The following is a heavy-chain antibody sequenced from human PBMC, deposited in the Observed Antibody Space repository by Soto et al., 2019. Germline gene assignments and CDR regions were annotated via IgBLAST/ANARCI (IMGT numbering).Heavy chain of an antibody. CDR2: IYYSGST. CDR3: ASQASPYYYSGMDV. V-gene: IGHV4-39*01. CDR1: GGSISSSSYY. J-gene: IGHJ6*04. Sequence: QLQLQESGPGLVKPSETLSLTCTVSGGSISSSSYYWGWIRQPPGKGLEWLGRIYYSGSTYYTPYLNSRVPSSVDTSKNQFPLQLSSGTAADTAVYYCASQASPYYYSGMDVWGEGTTVTVSS.